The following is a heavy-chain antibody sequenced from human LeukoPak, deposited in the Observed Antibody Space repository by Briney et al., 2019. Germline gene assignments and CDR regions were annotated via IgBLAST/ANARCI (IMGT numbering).Heavy chain of an antibody. V-gene: IGHV3-23*01. CDR2: ISGSGGST. Sequence: GGSLRLSCAASGFTFSSYSMSWVRQAPGKGLEWVSGISGSGGSTYYADSVKGRFPISRDNSKNTLYLQMNSLRAEDTAVYYCAKELPGITGTGLDPWGQGTLVTVSS. CDR3: AKELPGITGTGLDP. J-gene: IGHJ5*02. CDR1: GFTFSSYS. D-gene: IGHD1/OR15-1a*01.